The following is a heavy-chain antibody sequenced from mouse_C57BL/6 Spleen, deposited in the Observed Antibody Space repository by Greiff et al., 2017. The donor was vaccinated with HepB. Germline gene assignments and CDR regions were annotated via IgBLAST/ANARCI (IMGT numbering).Heavy chain of an antibody. D-gene: IGHD3-2*02. CDR2: ISSGGSYT. CDR1: GFTFSSYG. V-gene: IGHV5-6*01. J-gene: IGHJ3*01. Sequence: EVQLMESGGDLVKPGGSLKLSCAASGFTFSSYGMSWVRQTPEKRLEWVATISSGGSYTYYPDSVKGRFTISRDNAKNTPYLQMSSLKSEDTAVYYCERQGSAGFAWFAYWGQGTLVTVSA. CDR3: ERQGSAGFAWFAY.